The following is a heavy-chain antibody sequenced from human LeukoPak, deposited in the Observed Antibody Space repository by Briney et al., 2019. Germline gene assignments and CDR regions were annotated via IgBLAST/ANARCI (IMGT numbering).Heavy chain of an antibody. J-gene: IGHJ6*02. D-gene: IGHD1-1*01. CDR1: GGTFSGYA. V-gene: IGHV1-69*13. CDR3: ARVRTGNLNYYYYGMDV. Sequence: ASVKVSCKASGGTFSGYAISWVRQAPGQGLEWMGGIIPIFGTANYAQKFQGRVTITADESTSTAYMELSSLRSEDTAVYYCARVRTGNLNYYYYGMDVWGQGTTVTVSS. CDR2: IIPIFGTA.